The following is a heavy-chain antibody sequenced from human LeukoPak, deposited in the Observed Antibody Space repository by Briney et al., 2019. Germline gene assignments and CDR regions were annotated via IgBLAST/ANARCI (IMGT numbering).Heavy chain of an antibody. Sequence: SETLSLTCAVSGYSISSGYYWGWIRQPPGKGLEWIGSIYHSGSTYYNPSLKSRVTISVDTSKNQFSLKLSSVTAADTAVCYCARVIVVVPAAILYFDYWGQGTLVTVSS. J-gene: IGHJ4*02. D-gene: IGHD2-2*02. CDR3: ARVIVVVPAAILYFDY. V-gene: IGHV4-38-2*01. CDR1: GYSISSGYY. CDR2: IYHSGST.